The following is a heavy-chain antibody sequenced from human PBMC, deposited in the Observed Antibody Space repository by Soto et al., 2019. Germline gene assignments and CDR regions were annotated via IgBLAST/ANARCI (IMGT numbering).Heavy chain of an antibody. CDR3: ARGASGDYAYYGMDV. D-gene: IGHD4-17*01. Sequence: QVQLVQSGAEVKKPGASVKVSCKASGYTFTTYGISWVRQAPGQGLKWMGWISANNGNTNYAQKLQGRVTMTTDTSTSTAYMELRSLSSDDTAVYYCARGASGDYAYYGMDVWGQGTTVTVS. J-gene: IGHJ6*02. CDR2: ISANNGNT. CDR1: GYTFTTYG. V-gene: IGHV1-18*01.